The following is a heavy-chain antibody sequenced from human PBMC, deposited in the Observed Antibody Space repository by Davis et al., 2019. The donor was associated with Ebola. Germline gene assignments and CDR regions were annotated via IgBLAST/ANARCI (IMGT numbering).Heavy chain of an antibody. CDR3: ARDRRWLGGNWYFDL. V-gene: IGHV3-48*01. D-gene: IGHD6-19*01. Sequence: GGSLRLSCAASGFIFGLSAMSWVRQAPGKGLEWVSNINAGSSRKSYADSVKGRFTISRDNAKNSLYLQMNSLRAEDTAVYYCARDRRWLGGNWYFDLWGRGTLVTVSS. CDR2: INAGSSRK. J-gene: IGHJ2*01. CDR1: GFIFGLSA.